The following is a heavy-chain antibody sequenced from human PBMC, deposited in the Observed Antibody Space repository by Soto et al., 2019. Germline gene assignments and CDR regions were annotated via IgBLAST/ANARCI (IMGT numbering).Heavy chain of an antibody. CDR3: ARDVVNGRIEAAGTPWFDP. D-gene: IGHD6-13*01. V-gene: IGHV3-23*01. J-gene: IGHJ5*02. CDR2: ISGSGGST. CDR1: GFPFSSSA. Sequence: GGSLRLSCAASGFPFSSSAMNWVRQGPGKGLAWVSAISGSGGSTYFADSVKGRFTISRDNYKNTLYLQMNRLRAEDTAVYYCARDVVNGRIEAAGTPWFDPWGQGTLVTVSS.